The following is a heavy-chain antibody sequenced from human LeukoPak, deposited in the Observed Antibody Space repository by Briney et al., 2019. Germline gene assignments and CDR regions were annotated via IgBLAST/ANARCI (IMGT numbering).Heavy chain of an antibody. D-gene: IGHD5-18*01. CDR3: ARSNMDTAMITRSIGV. CDR2: ISSSSTYI. CDR1: GFTFSDYS. J-gene: IGHJ4*02. V-gene: IGHV3-21*01. Sequence: GGSLRLSCAASGFTFSDYSMNWVRQAPGKGLEWVSSISSSSTYIFYADSLKGRFTISRDNAKNSLYLQMDSLRAEDTAVYYCARSNMDTAMITRSIGVWGQGALVTASS.